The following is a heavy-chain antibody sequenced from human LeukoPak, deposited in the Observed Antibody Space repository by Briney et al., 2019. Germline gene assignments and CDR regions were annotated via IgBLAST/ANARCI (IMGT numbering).Heavy chain of an antibody. CDR3: AKKKQLGTGDAFDI. V-gene: IGHV3-30*04. Sequence: GGSLRLSCAASGFTFSGYAMHWVRQAPGKGLEWVAVISNDGSNKYYADSVKGRSTISRDNSKNTLYLQMDSLRAEDTAVYYCAKKKQLGTGDAFDIWGQGTMVTVSS. CDR2: ISNDGSNK. CDR1: GFTFSGYA. J-gene: IGHJ3*02. D-gene: IGHD5-18*01.